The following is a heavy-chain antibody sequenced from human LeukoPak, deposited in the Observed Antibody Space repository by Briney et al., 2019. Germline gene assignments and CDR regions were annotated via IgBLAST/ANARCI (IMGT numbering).Heavy chain of an antibody. V-gene: IGHV4-59*01. CDR3: ARQDGYSYGSGSYIFAFDI. D-gene: IGHD3-10*01. J-gene: IGHJ3*02. CDR2: IYYSGST. Sequence: SETLSLTCTVSGGSISSYYWSWIRQPPGKGLEWIGYIYYSGSTNYNPSLKSRVTISVDTSKNQFSLKLSSVTAADTAVYYCARQDGYSYGSGSYIFAFDIWGQGTMVTVSS. CDR1: GGSISSYY.